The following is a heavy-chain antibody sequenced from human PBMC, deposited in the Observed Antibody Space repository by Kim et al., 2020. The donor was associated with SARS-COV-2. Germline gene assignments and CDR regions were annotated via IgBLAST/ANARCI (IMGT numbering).Heavy chain of an antibody. J-gene: IGHJ4*02. D-gene: IGHD1-26*01. V-gene: IGHV3-23*01. CDR3: AKGYHGGSYFSSDC. Sequence: AASVKGRFTISRDNAKNTMYLQMNSLRAEDTAVYYCAKGYHGGSYFSSDCWGQGTLVTVSS.